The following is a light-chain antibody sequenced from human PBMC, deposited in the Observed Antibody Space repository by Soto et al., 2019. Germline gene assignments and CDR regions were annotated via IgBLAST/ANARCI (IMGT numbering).Light chain of an antibody. CDR2: EVS. CDR3: SSYTTSGTYV. CDR1: SSDVGGYNY. Sequence: ALTQPASVSGSPGQSITISCTGTSSDVGGYNYVSWYQQNPGNAPQLMIYEVSTRPSGVSNRFSASKSGNTASLTISGLRAEDESDYYCSSYTTSGTYVFGTGTKVTVL. J-gene: IGLJ1*01. V-gene: IGLV2-14*01.